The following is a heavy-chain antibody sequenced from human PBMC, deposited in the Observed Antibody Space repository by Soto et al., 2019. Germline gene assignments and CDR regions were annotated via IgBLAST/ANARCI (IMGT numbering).Heavy chain of an antibody. CDR3: ARGIRYFDWLLGDFDY. V-gene: IGHV3-7*01. CDR2: IKQDGREK. D-gene: IGHD3-9*01. CDR1: EFPFSTYW. J-gene: IGHJ4*02. Sequence: GGSLRLSCAASEFPFSTYWMSWVRQAPGKGLEWVANIKQDGREKYYVDSVKGRFTNSRDNAKNSLYVQMNSLRAEDTAVYYCARGIRYFDWLLGDFDYWGQGTLVTVSS.